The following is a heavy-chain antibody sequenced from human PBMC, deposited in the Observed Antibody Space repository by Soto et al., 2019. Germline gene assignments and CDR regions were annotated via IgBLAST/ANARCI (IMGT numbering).Heavy chain of an antibody. V-gene: IGHV4-4*02. D-gene: IGHD2-21*01. Sequence: QVYLQQSGPALVKPSGTLFLTCSVSGDSISCSHWWTWDRQSPEKGLEWIGEVYHSGITTYNPSLKLRVSISVDKSNNQFSLRLSGLTAADTAVYYCATLPPRIVVKLLPIPMWGPGTLVSVSS. CDR3: ATLPPRIVVKLLPIPM. CDR1: GDSISCSHW. J-gene: IGHJ4*01. CDR2: VYHSGIT.